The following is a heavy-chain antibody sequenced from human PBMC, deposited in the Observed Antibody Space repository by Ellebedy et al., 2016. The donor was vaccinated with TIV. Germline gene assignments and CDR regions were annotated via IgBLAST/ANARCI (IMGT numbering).Heavy chain of an antibody. V-gene: IGHV4-59*01. CDR1: GGSISSYY. CDR2: IYYSGST. D-gene: IGHD3-22*01. J-gene: IGHJ4*02. CDR3: ARGDYDSSGYYPFFFDY. Sequence: SETLSLXCTVSGGSISSYYWSWIRQPPGKGLEWIGYIYYSGSTNYNPSLKSRVTISVDTSKNQFSLKLSSVTAADTAVYYCARGDYDSSGYYPFFFDYWGQGTLVTVSS.